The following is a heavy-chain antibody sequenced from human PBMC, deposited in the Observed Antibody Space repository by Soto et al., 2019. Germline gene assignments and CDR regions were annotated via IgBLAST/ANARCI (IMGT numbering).Heavy chain of an antibody. Sequence: GGSLRLSCAASGFTFSSAWMNWVRQAPGKGLGWVGRIKSKTDGGTADYAAPVKGRFTISRDDSKNTLYLQMNSLKTEDTAVYYCTTEVAVAGLDYYYYGMDVWGQGTTVTVSS. J-gene: IGHJ6*02. CDR1: GFTFSSAW. CDR3: TTEVAVAGLDYYYYGMDV. CDR2: IKSKTDGGTA. D-gene: IGHD6-19*01. V-gene: IGHV3-15*07.